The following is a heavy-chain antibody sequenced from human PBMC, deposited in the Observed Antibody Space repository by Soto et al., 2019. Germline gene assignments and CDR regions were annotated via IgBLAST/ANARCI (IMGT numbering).Heavy chain of an antibody. CDR1: GGSISSGGYS. J-gene: IGHJ4*02. CDR3: ARAGGLGAVAVDY. Sequence: QLQLQESGSGLVKPSQTLSLTCAVSGGSISSGGYSWSWIRQPPGKGLEWIGYIYHSGSTYYNPSLKSRVTIPVDRSKNQFSLKLGSVTAADTAVYYCARAGGLGAVAVDYWGQGTLVTVSS. CDR2: IYHSGST. D-gene: IGHD6-19*01. V-gene: IGHV4-30-2*01.